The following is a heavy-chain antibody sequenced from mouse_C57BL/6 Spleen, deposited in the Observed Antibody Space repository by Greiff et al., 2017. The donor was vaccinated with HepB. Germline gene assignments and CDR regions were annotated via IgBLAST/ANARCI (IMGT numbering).Heavy chain of an antibody. CDR3: ARGGNYHAMDY. J-gene: IGHJ4*01. CDR2: INPYNGGT. V-gene: IGHV1-19*01. Sequence: VQLQQSGPVLVKPGASVKMSCKASGYTFTDYYMNWVKQSHGKSLEWIGVINPYNGGTSYNQKFKGKATLTVDKSSSTAYMELNSLTSEDSAVYYCARGGNYHAMDYWGQGTSVTVSS. D-gene: IGHD2-1*01. CDR1: GYTFTDYY.